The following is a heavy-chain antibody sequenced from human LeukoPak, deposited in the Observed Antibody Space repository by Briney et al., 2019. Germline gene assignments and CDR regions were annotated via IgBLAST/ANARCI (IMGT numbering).Heavy chain of an antibody. CDR2: ISGSGGST. Sequence: GGSLRLSCAASGFTFSSYAMSWVRQAPGKGLEWVSAISGSGGSTYYADSVKGRFTISRDNSKNTLYLQMNSLRAEDTAVYYCAKDRGYSYGYFGGYFDYWGQGTLVTVSS. J-gene: IGHJ4*02. CDR3: AKDRGYSYGYFGGYFDY. CDR1: GFTFSSYA. V-gene: IGHV3-23*01. D-gene: IGHD5-18*01.